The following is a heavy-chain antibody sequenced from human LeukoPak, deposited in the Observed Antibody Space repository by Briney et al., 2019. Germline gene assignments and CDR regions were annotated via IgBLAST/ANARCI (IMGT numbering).Heavy chain of an antibody. D-gene: IGHD3-22*01. CDR1: GGSISSRNNY. J-gene: IGHJ3*02. Sequence: PSETLSLTCSVSGGSISSRNNYWGWIRQPPGKGLEWIGTIYYSGSTYYNPSLKSRVTISVDTSKNQFSLKLSSVTAADTAVYYCARTIVVAPDAFDIWGQGTMVTVSS. CDR2: IYYSGST. CDR3: ARTIVVAPDAFDI. V-gene: IGHV4-39*07.